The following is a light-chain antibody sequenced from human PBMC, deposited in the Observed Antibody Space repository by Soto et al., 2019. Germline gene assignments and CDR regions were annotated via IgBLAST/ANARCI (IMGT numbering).Light chain of an antibody. CDR3: QQYGSPPYT. Sequence: EIVLTQSPGTLSLSPGERATLSCRASQSVSSSYLAWYQQKPGQAPRLLIYGASGRATGLPDRFSGSGSGTRLTFTIRKLEPEDFASYWLQQYGSPPYTFGPGTQLEIK. V-gene: IGKV3-20*01. CDR1: QSVSSSY. J-gene: IGKJ2*01. CDR2: GAS.